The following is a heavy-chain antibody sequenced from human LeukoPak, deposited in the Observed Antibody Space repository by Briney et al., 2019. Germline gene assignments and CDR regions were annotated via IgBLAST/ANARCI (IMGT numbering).Heavy chain of an antibody. CDR1: GYTFTGYY. CDR2: INPSGDST. D-gene: IGHD6-19*01. J-gene: IGHJ4*02. Sequence: ASVKVSCKASGYTFTGYYIHWVRQAPGQGLEWMGIINPSGDSTTYPQKFQGRVTTTRDTSTSTVYMELSSLRFDDTAVYYCATHDLAGTSPFDYWGQGTLVTVSS. V-gene: IGHV1-46*01. CDR3: ATHDLAGTSPFDY.